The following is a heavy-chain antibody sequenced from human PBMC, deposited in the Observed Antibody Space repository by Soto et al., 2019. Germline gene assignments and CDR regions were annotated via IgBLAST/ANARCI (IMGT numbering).Heavy chain of an antibody. CDR3: ARKYYYDSSGPLFDY. Sequence: ASVKVSCKASGYTFTSYGISWVRQAPGQGLEWMGWISAYNGNTNYAQKLQGRVTMTTDTSTSTAYMELRSLRSEDTAVYYCARKYYYDSSGPLFDYWGQGTLVTVSS. D-gene: IGHD3-22*01. V-gene: IGHV1-18*01. CDR2: ISAYNGNT. CDR1: GYTFTSYG. J-gene: IGHJ4*02.